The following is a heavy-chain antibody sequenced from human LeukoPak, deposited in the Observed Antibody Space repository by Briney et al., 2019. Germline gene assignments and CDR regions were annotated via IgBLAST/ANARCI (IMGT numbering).Heavy chain of an antibody. V-gene: IGHV1-46*01. CDR3: AREDDSGYEFDY. CDR1: GYTFTGYY. D-gene: IGHD5-12*01. Sequence: ASVKVSCKASGYTFTGYYMHWVRQAPGQGLEWMGIINPSGGSTSYAQKFQGRVTMTRDMSTSTVYMELSSLRSEDTAVYYCAREDDSGYEFDYWGQGTLVTVSS. J-gene: IGHJ4*02. CDR2: INPSGGST.